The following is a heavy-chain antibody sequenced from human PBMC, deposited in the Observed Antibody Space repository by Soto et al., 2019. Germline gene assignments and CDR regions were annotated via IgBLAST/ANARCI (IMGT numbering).Heavy chain of an antibody. D-gene: IGHD4-4*01. CDR1: GFTVSSNY. Sequence: GGSLRLSCAASGFTVSSNYMSWVRQAPGKGLEWVSVIYSGGSTYYADSVKGRFTISRDNSKNTLYLQMNSLRAEDTAVYYCARAGDTVTTGDWFDPWGQGTLVTVSS. V-gene: IGHV3-66*01. J-gene: IGHJ5*02. CDR3: ARAGDTVTTGDWFDP. CDR2: IYSGGST.